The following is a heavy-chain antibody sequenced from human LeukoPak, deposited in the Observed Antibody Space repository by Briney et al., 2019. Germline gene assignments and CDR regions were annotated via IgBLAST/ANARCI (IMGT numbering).Heavy chain of an antibody. V-gene: IGHV3-21*01. CDR2: ISSSSSYI. J-gene: IGHJ4*02. CDR3: ARVGGGNTVSFDY. Sequence: PGGSLRLSCAASGFTFSSYWMSWVRQAPGKGLEGVSSISSSSSYIYYADSVKGRFTISRDNAKNSLYLQMNSLRAEDTAVYYCARVGGGNTVSFDYWGQGALVTVCS. CDR1: GFTFSSYW. D-gene: IGHD4-17*01.